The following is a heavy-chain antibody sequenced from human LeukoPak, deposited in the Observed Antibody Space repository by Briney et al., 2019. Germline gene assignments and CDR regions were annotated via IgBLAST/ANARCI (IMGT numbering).Heavy chain of an antibody. J-gene: IGHJ2*01. D-gene: IGHD2-15*01. CDR3: ARDRAASTWFFDL. CDR1: GFTFSTYS. Sequence: GGSLRLSCAASGFTFSTYSMNWVRQAPGERLEWLSYISGDSNTIYYADSVKGRFTTSRDNAKTSLYLQMNTLRDEDTAVYYCARDRAASTWFFDLWGRGTLVLVSS. V-gene: IGHV3-48*02. CDR2: ISGDSNTI.